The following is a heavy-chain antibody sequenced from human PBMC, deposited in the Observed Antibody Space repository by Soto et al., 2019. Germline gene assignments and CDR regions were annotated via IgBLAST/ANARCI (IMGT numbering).Heavy chain of an antibody. D-gene: IGHD2-2*01. CDR1: GGTFSSYT. V-gene: IGHV1-69*02. CDR2: IIPILGIA. J-gene: IGHJ3*02. CDR3: ASAVVPAAPDAFDI. Sequence: GASVKVSCKASGGTFSSYTISWVRQAPGQGLEWMGRIIPILGIANYAQKFQGRVTITADKSTSTAYMELSSLRSEDTAVYYCASAVVPAAPDAFDIWGQGTMVTVSS.